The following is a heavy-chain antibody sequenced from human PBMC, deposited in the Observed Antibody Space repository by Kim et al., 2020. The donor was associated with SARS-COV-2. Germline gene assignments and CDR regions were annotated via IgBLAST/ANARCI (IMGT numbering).Heavy chain of an antibody. CDR3: ARDLPVWGTYRYFDY. CDR2: IKQDGSEK. CDR1: GFTFSSYW. V-gene: IGHV3-7*01. D-gene: IGHD3-16*02. J-gene: IGHJ4*03. Sequence: GGSLRLSCAASGFTFSSYWMTWVRQAPGKGLEWVANIKQDGSEKDYVDSVKGRFTISRDNAKNSLYLQRSSLRAEDTAVYYCARDLPVWGTYRYFDYRGHGTLVTVFS.